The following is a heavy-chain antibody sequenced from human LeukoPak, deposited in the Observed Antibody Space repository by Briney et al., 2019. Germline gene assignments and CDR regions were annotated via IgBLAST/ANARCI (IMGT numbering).Heavy chain of an antibody. CDR1: GFTFDDYG. Sequence: GGSLRLSCAASGFTFDDYGMSWVRQAPGKGLEWVSGINWNGGSTGYADSVKGRFTISRDNAKNSLYLQMNSLRAEDTALYYCARGRLSTYYYDSSGGLPPYSDAFDIWGQGTVVTVSS. V-gene: IGHV3-20*04. CDR3: ARGRLSTYYYDSSGGLPPYSDAFDI. CDR2: INWNGGST. D-gene: IGHD3-22*01. J-gene: IGHJ3*02.